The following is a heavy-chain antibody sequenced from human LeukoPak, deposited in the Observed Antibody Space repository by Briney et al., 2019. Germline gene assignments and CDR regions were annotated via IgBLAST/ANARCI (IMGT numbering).Heavy chain of an antibody. CDR3: ARSPTVAGRTEH. D-gene: IGHD6-19*01. CDR2: INPSGGST. J-gene: IGHJ1*01. CDR1: GYTFTSYY. Sequence: ASVKVSCKASGYTFTSYYMHWVRQAPGQGLEWMGIINPSGGSTSYAQKFQGKVTMTRDTSTSTVYMELSSLRSEDTAVYYCARSPTVAGRTEHWGQGTLVTVSS. V-gene: IGHV1-46*01.